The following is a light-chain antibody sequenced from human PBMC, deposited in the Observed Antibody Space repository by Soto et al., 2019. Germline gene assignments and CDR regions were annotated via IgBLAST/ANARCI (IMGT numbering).Light chain of an antibody. Sequence: EVVITQSPATLSVSPGERVTLSCRASQSVRSNLAWYQQTPGQSPRLLIYGASTRANGIPARFSGSGSGTELTLTISSLQSEDFAVYDCQQYNNWPTITFGQGTRLEIK. CDR1: QSVRSN. J-gene: IGKJ5*01. CDR2: GAS. CDR3: QQYNNWPTIT. V-gene: IGKV3-15*01.